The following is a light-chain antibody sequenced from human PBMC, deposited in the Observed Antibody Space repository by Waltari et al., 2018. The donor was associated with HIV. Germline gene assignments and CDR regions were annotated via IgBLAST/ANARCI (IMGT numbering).Light chain of an antibody. Sequence: VMTQSSVPLSLSQGERATLSCRASQGVTSTLAWYQLKPGQAPRLLMYGASTRATGIPARFSGSGSGTEFTLTISSLQSEDFAVYVCQQYDNWLSFGGGTKVEIK. CDR3: QQYDNWLS. CDR1: QGVTST. J-gene: IGKJ4*01. CDR2: GAS. V-gene: IGKV3-15*01.